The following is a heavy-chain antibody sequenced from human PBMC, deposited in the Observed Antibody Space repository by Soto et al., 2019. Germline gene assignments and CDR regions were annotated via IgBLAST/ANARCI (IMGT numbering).Heavy chain of an antibody. CDR1: GGSISSDGYS. D-gene: IGHD3-22*01. CDR2: IYHTGST. J-gene: IGHJ4*02. Sequence: SETLSLTCAVSGGSISSDGYSWSWVRQPPGKGLEWIGYIYHTGSTYYNSSLKSRVTISVDRSKNQLSLRLSSVTAADTAVYYCARVRPKDYYDNSGYFDYWGQGTLVTVSS. V-gene: IGHV4-30-2*01. CDR3: ARVRPKDYYDNSGYFDY.